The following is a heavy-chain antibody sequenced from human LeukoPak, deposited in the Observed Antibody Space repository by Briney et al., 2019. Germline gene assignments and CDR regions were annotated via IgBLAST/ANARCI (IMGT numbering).Heavy chain of an antibody. CDR1: GFTFSSYA. CDR3: AKDFGKSSGWYCDY. V-gene: IGHV3-23*01. CDR2: ISGSGGST. J-gene: IGHJ4*02. Sequence: GGSLRLSCAASGFTFSSYAMSWVRQAPGKGLEWVSAISGSGGSTYYADSVKGRFTISRDNSKNTLYLQMNSLRAEDTAVYYCAKDFGKSSGWYCDYWGQGTLVTVSS. D-gene: IGHD6-19*01.